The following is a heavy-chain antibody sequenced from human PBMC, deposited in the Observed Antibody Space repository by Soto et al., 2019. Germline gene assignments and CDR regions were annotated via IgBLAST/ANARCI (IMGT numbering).Heavy chain of an antibody. V-gene: IGHV3-30-3*01. J-gene: IGHJ5*02. CDR3: SRDMYSSDYFVKCLDP. D-gene: IGHD6-19*01. Sequence: PGKGLEWVAVISHDGINKHYADSVKGRVTVSRDNSNHSLDLQLNSLRGEDTAMEYCSRDMYSSDYFVKCLDPSGQRTLVTV. CDR2: ISHDGINK.